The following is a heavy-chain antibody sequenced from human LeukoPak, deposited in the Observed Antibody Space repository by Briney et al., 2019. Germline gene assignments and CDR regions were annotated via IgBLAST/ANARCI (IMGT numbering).Heavy chain of an antibody. CDR1: GGSFSSYY. V-gene: IGHV4-59*01. CDR2: IYYSGST. CDR3: SRRGYYDSSGYPSYFDY. D-gene: IGHD3-22*01. Sequence: PSETLSLTCAVYGGSFSSYYWSWIRQPPGKRLEWIGYIYYSGSTNYNPSLKSRVTISVDTSKDQFSLKLSSVTAADTAVYYCSRRGYYDSSGYPSYFDYWGQGTLVTVSS. J-gene: IGHJ4*02.